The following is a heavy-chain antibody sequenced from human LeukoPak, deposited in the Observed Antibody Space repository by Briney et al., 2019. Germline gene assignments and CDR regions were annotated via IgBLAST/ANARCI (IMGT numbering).Heavy chain of an antibody. D-gene: IGHD3-10*01. CDR1: SGSISTSNYY. V-gene: IGHV4-39*07. CDR3: ARGRVADY. J-gene: IGHJ4*02. CDR2: IFYSGST. Sequence: SETLSLTCTVSSGSISTSNYYWGWVRQPPGKALEWIGNIFYSGSTNYNPSLKSRVTISVDTSKNQFSLKLSSVTAADTAVYYCARGRVADYWGQGTLVTVSS.